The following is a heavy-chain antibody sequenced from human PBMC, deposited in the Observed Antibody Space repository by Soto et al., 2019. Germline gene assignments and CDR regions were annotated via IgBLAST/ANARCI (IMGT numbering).Heavy chain of an antibody. V-gene: IGHV4-59*12. CDR2: VYYSGST. D-gene: IGHD2-15*01. Sequence: SETLSLTCTLSGGSISGYYWSWIRQPPGKGLEWIGYVYYSGSTKYNPSLESRVTISVDMSNNQFSLMLTSVTAADTAVYYCARERGRYCSGESCYTFGPWGQGDLVTVSS. J-gene: IGHJ5*02. CDR3: ARERGRYCSGESCYTFGP. CDR1: GGSISGYY.